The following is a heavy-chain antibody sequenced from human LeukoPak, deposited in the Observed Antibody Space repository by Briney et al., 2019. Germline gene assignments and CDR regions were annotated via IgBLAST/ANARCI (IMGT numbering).Heavy chain of an antibody. D-gene: IGHD4-17*01. CDR2: ISSSGSTK. CDR1: GFTFSTYN. Sequence: GGSLRLSCAASGFTFSTYNMNWVRQAPGKGLEWVSYISSSGSTKYYADSVKGRFTISRDNVKNSLFLQMNSLSDEDTAVYYCARRRYGDYAHFDYWGQGTLVTVSS. J-gene: IGHJ4*02. CDR3: ARRRYGDYAHFDY. V-gene: IGHV3-48*02.